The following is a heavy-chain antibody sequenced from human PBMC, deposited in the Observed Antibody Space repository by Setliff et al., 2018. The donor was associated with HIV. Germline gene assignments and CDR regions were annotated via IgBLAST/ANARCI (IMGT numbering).Heavy chain of an antibody. J-gene: IGHJ5*02. CDR1: GGSFSGYY. CDR3: AKRTFGSGRLDP. V-gene: IGHV4-59*10. CDR2: IHTTGST. D-gene: IGHD3-16*01. Sequence: SETLSLTCAVYGGSFSGYYWSWIRLPAGKGLEWIGQIHTTGSTHYNPSLKSRVTISMDTSKNQFSLNLNSVTATDTAVYYCAKRTFGSGRLDPWGQGTLVTVSS.